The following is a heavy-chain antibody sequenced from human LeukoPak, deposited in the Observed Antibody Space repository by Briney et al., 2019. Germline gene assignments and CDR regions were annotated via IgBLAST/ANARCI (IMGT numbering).Heavy chain of an antibody. D-gene: IGHD3-3*01. CDR3: ARGVPYDSWSGPHYSDY. J-gene: IGHJ4*02. V-gene: IGHV3-7*01. CDR1: GFTFSNAW. Sequence: GGSLRLSCAASGFTFSNAWMNWVRQAPGKGLEWVAHIKQDGSQEYYVDSVKGRFTISRDSAKNSLYLQMNSLRAEDTAVYYCARGVPYDSWSGPHYSDYWGQGTLVTVSS. CDR2: IKQDGSQE.